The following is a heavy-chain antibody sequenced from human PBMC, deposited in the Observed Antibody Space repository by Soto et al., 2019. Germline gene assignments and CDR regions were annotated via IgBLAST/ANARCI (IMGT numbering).Heavy chain of an antibody. CDR3: AKEIYDILTGLDAFDI. CDR1: GFTFSSYA. CDR2: ISGSGGST. D-gene: IGHD3-9*01. V-gene: IGHV3-23*01. J-gene: IGHJ3*02. Sequence: PGGSLRLSCAASGFTFSSYAMSWVLQAPGKGLEWVSAISGSGGSTYYADSVKGRFTISRDNSKNTLYLQMNSLRAEDTAVYYCAKEIYDILTGLDAFDIWGQGTMVTVSS.